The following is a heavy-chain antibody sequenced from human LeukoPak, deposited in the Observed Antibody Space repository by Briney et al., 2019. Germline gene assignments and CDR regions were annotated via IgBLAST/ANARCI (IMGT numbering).Heavy chain of an antibody. Sequence: GGSLRLSCAASGFTFSSYGVHWVRQAPGKGLEWVAFIRYDGSNKYYADSVKGRLIISRDNSKNTLFLRMNSLRVEDTAVYYCAKDRPSYSSSWTFDYWGQGTLVTVSS. CDR3: AKDRPSYSSSWTFDY. CDR2: IRYDGSNK. V-gene: IGHV3-30*02. D-gene: IGHD6-6*01. CDR1: GFTFSSYG. J-gene: IGHJ4*02.